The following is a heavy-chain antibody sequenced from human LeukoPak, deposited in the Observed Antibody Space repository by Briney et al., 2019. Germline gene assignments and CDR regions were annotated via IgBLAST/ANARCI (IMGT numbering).Heavy chain of an antibody. V-gene: IGHV4-30-4*07. D-gene: IGHD6-6*01. Sequence: SETLSLTCAVSGGSISSGGYSWSWIRQPPGKGLEWIGYIYYSGSTYYNPSLKSRVTISVDTSKNQFSLELSSVTAADTAVYYCARDREARPGSLWFDPWGQGTLVTVSS. J-gene: IGHJ5*02. CDR1: GGSISSGGYS. CDR3: ARDREARPGSLWFDP. CDR2: IYYSGST.